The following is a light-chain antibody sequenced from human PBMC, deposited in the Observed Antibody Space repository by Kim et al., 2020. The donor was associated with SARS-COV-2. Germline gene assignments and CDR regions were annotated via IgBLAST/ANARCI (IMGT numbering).Light chain of an antibody. CDR1: TSDVGSYDF. CDR2: EVN. V-gene: IGLV2-23*02. CDR3: CSYAGTSADVI. Sequence: QSALTQPPSVSGSPGQSITISCTGTTSDVGSYDFVSWYQQHPGKAPKVMIYEVNKRPSGVSDRFTGSKSGNTASLTISGLQAEDEADYYCCSYAGTSADVIFGGGTQLTVL. J-gene: IGLJ2*01.